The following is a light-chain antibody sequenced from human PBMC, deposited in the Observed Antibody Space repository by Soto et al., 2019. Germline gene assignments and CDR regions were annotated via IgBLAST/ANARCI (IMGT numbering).Light chain of an antibody. V-gene: IGKV1-5*03. CDR1: QSISSW. CDR2: KAS. Sequence: DIQMTQSPSTLSASVGDRVTITCRASQSISSWLAWYQQKPGKAPTLLIYKASSLESGVPSRFSGSGSGTEFTLTISSLQPDDFATYYCQQYKSYSVWTFGQGTKVEIK. CDR3: QQYKSYSVWT. J-gene: IGKJ1*01.